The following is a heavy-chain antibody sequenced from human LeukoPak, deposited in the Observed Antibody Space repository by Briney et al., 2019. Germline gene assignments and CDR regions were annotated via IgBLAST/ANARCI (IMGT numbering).Heavy chain of an antibody. D-gene: IGHD2-2*01. J-gene: IGHJ4*02. CDR2: ISTSSTYI. CDR1: GFTFSSYS. V-gene: IGHV3-21*04. Sequence: GGSLRLSCEASGFTFSSYSMNWVRQAPGKGLEWVSSISTSSTYIYYADSVKGRFTISRDSAKNSLFLQMNSLRAEDTAVYYCASASTNIPFDYWGRGTLVTVSS. CDR3: ASASTNIPFDY.